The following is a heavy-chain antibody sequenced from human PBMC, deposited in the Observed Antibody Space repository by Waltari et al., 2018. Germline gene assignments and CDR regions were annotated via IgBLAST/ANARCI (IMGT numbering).Heavy chain of an antibody. CDR1: GGTFSSYA. J-gene: IGHJ4*02. CDR3: ARGDGYSYGY. D-gene: IGHD5-18*01. CDR2: INPSLGIG. Sequence: QVQLVQSGAEVKKPGSSVTVSCTASGGTFSSYAISWVRQAPGQVLEWMGRINPSLGIGNYAQKFEGSVTITADKSTSTAYMELSSLRSEDTAVYDCARGDGYSYGYWGQGTLVTVSS. V-gene: IGHV1-69*04.